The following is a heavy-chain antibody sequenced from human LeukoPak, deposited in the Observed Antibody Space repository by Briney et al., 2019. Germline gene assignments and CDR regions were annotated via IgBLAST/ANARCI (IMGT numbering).Heavy chain of an antibody. D-gene: IGHD3-22*01. CDR2: IYYSGST. V-gene: IGHV4-30-4*01. J-gene: IGHJ4*02. CDR3: ARAYDTSGYYPEFDY. CDR1: GGSISSGDYY. Sequence: SETLSLTCTVSGGSISSGDYYWSWIRQPPGKGLEWIGYIYYSGSTYYNPSLKSRVTISVDTSKIQFSLKLNSVTAADTAVYYCARAYDTSGYYPEFDYWGQGTLVTVSS.